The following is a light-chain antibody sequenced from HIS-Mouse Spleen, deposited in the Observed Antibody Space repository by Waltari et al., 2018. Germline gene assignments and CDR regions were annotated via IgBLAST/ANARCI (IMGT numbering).Light chain of an antibody. CDR3: AAWDDSLSGPV. CDR1: SSNIGSNY. V-gene: IGLV1-47*01. J-gene: IGLJ3*02. Sequence: QSVLTQPPSASGTPGQRVTISCSGSSSNIGSNYVYWYQQLPGTAPKLLICRNNQRPSGVPDRLSGSKSGTSASLAISGLRSEDEADYYCAAWDDSLSGPVFGGGTKLTVL. CDR2: RNN.